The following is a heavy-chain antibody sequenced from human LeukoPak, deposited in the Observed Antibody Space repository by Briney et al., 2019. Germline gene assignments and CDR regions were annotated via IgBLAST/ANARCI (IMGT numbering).Heavy chain of an antibody. V-gene: IGHV3-30*18. D-gene: IGHD4-17*01. CDR3: AKRPSDYGDYVSYFDH. CDR1: GFSFISYG. CDR2: ISDDGRRK. Sequence: GGSLRLSCAASGFSFISYGMHWVRQAPGKGLEWVGVISDDGRRKDYADSVKGRFTISRDNSKDTLYLQMNSLRAEDTAVYYCAKRPSDYGDYVSYFDHWGQGTLVTVSS. J-gene: IGHJ4*02.